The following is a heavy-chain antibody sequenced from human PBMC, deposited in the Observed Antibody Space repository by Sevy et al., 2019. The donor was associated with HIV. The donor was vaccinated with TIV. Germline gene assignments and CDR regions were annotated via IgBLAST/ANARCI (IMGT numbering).Heavy chain of an antibody. V-gene: IGHV3-23*01. D-gene: IGHD3-10*01. CDR2: ISGSGGST. CDR3: AKDTSGSASYYSFDAFDI. Sequence: EGSLRLSCAASGFTFSSNAMSWVRQAPGKALEWVSAISGSGGSTYYADSVKGRFTISRDKSKNTLYLQMNSLRAEDMAVYYCAKDTSGSASYYSFDAFDIWGQGTMVTVSS. J-gene: IGHJ3*02. CDR1: GFTFSSNA.